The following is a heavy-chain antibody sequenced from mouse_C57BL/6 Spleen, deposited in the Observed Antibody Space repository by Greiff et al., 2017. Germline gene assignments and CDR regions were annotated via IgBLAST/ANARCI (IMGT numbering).Heavy chain of an antibody. J-gene: IGHJ2*01. V-gene: IGHV5-17*01. CDR1: GFTFSDYG. D-gene: IGHD1-1*01. Sequence: EVQLVESGGGLVKPGGSLKLSCAASGFTFSDYGMHWVRQAPEKGLEWVAYISSGSSTIYYADTVKGRFTISRDNAKNTLFLQMTSLRSEDTAMYYCAMESTVAFDYWGQVTTLTVSS. CDR2: ISSGSSTI. CDR3: AMESTVAFDY.